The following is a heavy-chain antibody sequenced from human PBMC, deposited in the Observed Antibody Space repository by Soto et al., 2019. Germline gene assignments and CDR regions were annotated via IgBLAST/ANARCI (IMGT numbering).Heavy chain of an antibody. D-gene: IGHD4-4*01. Sequence: QVQLVESGGGVDHRERSLRLSCSDSEFTFSSYAMHWVRQAPGKGLEWVAGISYDGGHKFYGDSVRGRFTISRDSSKTTVFLQMNSLRPEDTAAYYCARVKTDYSNPRGPFFFYGMDVSGQGTTVTVSS. CDR1: EFTFSSYA. J-gene: IGHJ6*02. CDR2: ISYDGGHK. V-gene: IGHV3-30-3*01. CDR3: ARVKTDYSNPRGPFFFYGMDV.